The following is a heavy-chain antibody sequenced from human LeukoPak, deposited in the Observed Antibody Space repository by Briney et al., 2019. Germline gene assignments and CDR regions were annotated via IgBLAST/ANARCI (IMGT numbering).Heavy chain of an antibody. J-gene: IGHJ4*02. CDR1: GFTFSSYA. Sequence: GGSLRLSCAASGFTFSSYAMSWIRQAPGKGLEWVSSVSTSGVGTYYADSVRGRFTISRDNSKNTVFLQMNSLRAEDSAVYYCAKDVVGYGSGFGPFDYWGQGTLVTVSS. CDR3: AKDVVGYGSGFGPFDY. CDR2: VSTSGVGT. V-gene: IGHV3-23*01. D-gene: IGHD3-10*01.